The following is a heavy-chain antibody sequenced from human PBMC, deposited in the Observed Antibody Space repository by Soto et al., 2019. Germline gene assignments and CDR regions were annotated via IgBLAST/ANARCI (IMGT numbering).Heavy chain of an antibody. J-gene: IGHJ5*02. CDR1: GFTFSSYA. D-gene: IGHD3-3*01. V-gene: IGHV3-23*01. CDR3: AKSPSIAIFGPPGS. Sequence: PGGSLRLSCAASGFTFSSYAMSWVRQAPGKWLEWVSAISGSGGSTYYADSVKGRFTISRDNSKNTLYLQMNSLRAEDTAVYYCAKSPSIAIFGPPGSWGQGXLVTVYS. CDR2: ISGSGGST.